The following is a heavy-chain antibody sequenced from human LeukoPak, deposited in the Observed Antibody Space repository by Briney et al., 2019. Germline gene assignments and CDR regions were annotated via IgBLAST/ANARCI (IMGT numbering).Heavy chain of an antibody. V-gene: IGHV3-74*01. Sequence: GGSLRLSCAASGFTFSDFWMHWVRQAPGKGLVWVSRINSGGTVTNYADSVKGRLTISRDNAKNSLYLQMNSLRAEDTAVYYCAREYYDILTYYYGMDVWGQGATVTVSS. J-gene: IGHJ6*02. CDR1: GFTFSDFW. CDR2: INSGGTVT. CDR3: AREYYDILTYYYGMDV. D-gene: IGHD3-9*01.